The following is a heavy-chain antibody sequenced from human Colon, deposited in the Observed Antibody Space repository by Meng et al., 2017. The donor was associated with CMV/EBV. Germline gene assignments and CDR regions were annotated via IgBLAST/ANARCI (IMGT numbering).Heavy chain of an antibody. CDR3: ARNRLECGGDCYFADS. CDR2: IYDTGRT. CDR1: GFSVRNNY. Sequence: GGSLRLSCAASGFSVRNNYISWVRQGPGKGLEWVSVIYDTGRTYYADSVKGRFTVSRDESKNTVSLQMNNRRAEDTAVYYCARNRLECGGDCYFADSWGQGTLVTVSS. D-gene: IGHD2-21*02. V-gene: IGHV3-66*01. J-gene: IGHJ5*02.